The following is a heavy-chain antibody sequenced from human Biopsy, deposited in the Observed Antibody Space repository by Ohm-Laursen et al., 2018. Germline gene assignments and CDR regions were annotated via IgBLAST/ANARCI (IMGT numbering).Heavy chain of an antibody. CDR3: VRGWWNRSSLFLDH. CDR2: TDTTSGTK. V-gene: IGHV3-48*01. D-gene: IGHD1/OR15-1a*01. J-gene: IGHJ4*02. CDR1: GFSFSSYS. Sequence: LSLTRAASGFSFSSYSMNWARQAPGKGLEWVSYTDTTSGTKFYADSVKGRFTISRDNAKNSLYLQMTSLRAEDTAVYFCVRGWWNRSSLFLDHWGQGSLVTVSS.